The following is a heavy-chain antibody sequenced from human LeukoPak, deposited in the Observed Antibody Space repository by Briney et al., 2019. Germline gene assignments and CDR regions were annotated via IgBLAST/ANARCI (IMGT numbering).Heavy chain of an antibody. CDR2: ISGSGSYI. CDR3: ARGLGSGDYVANAFDF. V-gene: IGHV3-21*01. D-gene: IGHD4-17*01. Sequence: GGSLRLCCAASGFIFSSYAMNWVRPAAGKGLEGVSFISGSGSYIHYADSMKGRFTISRDNAKKSVYLHMSRLRAEDTAVYYCARGLGSGDYVANAFDFWGRGTTVSVS. J-gene: IGHJ3*01. CDR1: GFIFSSYA.